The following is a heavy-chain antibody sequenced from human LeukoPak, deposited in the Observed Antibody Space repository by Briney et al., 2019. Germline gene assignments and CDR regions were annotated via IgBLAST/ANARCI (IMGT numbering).Heavy chain of an antibody. V-gene: IGHV3-66*01. CDR2: IYSGGDT. J-gene: IGHJ5*02. CDR3: ARDPPAVRTNTYA. D-gene: IGHD4/OR15-4a*01. CDR1: GFTVSNNY. Sequence: AGGSLRLSCAASGFTVSNNYMNWVRRAPGKGLEWVSLIYSGGDTHYADSVKGRFTISRDSSKNTLYLQMNSLRAEDTAVYYCARDPPAVRTNTYAWGQGTLVTVSS.